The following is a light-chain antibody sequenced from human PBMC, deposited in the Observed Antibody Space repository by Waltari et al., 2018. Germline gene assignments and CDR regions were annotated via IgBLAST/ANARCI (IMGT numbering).Light chain of an antibody. CDR1: QSVLYNSNDKNY. CDR2: WAS. V-gene: IGKV4-1*01. CDR3: QQYYRSRT. J-gene: IGKJ1*01. Sequence: DIVMTQSPDSLAVSLGERATISCRSSQSVLYNSNDKNYLAWYQQKPGQTPRLLIYWASTRESGVPDRFSGSGSGTDFTLTISNLQAEDVAVYYCQQYYRSRTFGQGTKVEIK.